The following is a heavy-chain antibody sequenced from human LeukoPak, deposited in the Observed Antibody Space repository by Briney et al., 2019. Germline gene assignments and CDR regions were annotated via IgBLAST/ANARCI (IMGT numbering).Heavy chain of an antibody. D-gene: IGHD2-2*02. V-gene: IGHV3-23*01. CDR2: ISGSGGST. J-gene: IGHJ4*02. CDR3: AKSGCSSTSCYIGYYFDY. CDR1: GFTFSSYA. Sequence: GGSLRLSCAASGFTFSSYAMSWVRQAPGKGLEWDSAISGSGGSTYYADSVKGRLTLSRDNSKNTLYLQMNSLRAEDTAVYYCAKSGCSSTSCYIGYYFDYWGQGTLVTVSS.